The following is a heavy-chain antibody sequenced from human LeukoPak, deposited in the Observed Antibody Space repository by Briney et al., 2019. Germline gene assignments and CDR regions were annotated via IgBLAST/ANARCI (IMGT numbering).Heavy chain of an antibody. V-gene: IGHV3-74*01. CDR2: INSGGSGT. CDR1: GFNFASNW. Sequence: PGGSLRLSCAASGFNFASNWMHWVRQTPGKGLMWVSRINSGGSGTSYADSVEGRFTISRDNAKNTLYLQMDSLRAEDTAMYYCARDRGYYFDYWGQGALVTVSS. CDR3: ARDRGYYFDY. D-gene: IGHD3-10*01. J-gene: IGHJ4*02.